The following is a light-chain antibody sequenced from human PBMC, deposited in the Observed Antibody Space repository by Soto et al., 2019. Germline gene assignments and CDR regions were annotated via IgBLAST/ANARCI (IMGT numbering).Light chain of an antibody. Sequence: QSALTQPRSVSGSPGQSVTMSCTRTSSDVANYKYVSWYQQHPGKAPKLMIYDVNKRPSGVPYRFSGSKSGNTASLTISGLQAEDEAAYYCCSYAGTYTRVFGTGTKVAVL. CDR3: CSYAGTYTRV. J-gene: IGLJ1*01. V-gene: IGLV2-11*01. CDR1: SSDVANYKY. CDR2: DVN.